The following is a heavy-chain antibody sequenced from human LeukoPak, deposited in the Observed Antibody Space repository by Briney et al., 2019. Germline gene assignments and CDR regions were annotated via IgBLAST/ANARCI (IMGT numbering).Heavy chain of an antibody. CDR2: IIPIFGTA. CDR1: GGTFSSYA. CDR3: ARMVGPDREFDY. V-gene: IGHV1-69*13. D-gene: IGHD1-26*01. Sequence: ASVKVSCKAYGGTFSSYAISWVRQAPGQGLEWMGGIIPIFGTANYAQKFQGRVTITADESTSTAYMELSSLRSEDTAVYYCARMVGPDREFDYWGQGTLVTVSS. J-gene: IGHJ4*02.